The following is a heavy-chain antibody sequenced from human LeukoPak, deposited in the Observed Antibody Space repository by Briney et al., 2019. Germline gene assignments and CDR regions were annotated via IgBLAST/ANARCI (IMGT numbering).Heavy chain of an antibody. CDR2: ISSSSSYI. CDR1: GFTFSSYS. Sequence: GGSLRLSCAASGFTFSSYSMNWVRQAPGKGLEWVPSISSSSSYIYYADSVKGRFTISRDNAKNSLYLQMNSLRAEDTAVYYCARGFGELFPSHFDYWGQGTLVTVSS. V-gene: IGHV3-21*01. CDR3: ARGFGELFPSHFDY. D-gene: IGHD3-10*01. J-gene: IGHJ4*02.